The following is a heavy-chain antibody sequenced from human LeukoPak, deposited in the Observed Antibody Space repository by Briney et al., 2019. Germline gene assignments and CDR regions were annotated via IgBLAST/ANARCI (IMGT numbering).Heavy chain of an antibody. CDR1: GFTFSSYS. CDR3: ATRAVAAPY. CDR2: IYSGGNT. V-gene: IGHV3-66*01. J-gene: IGHJ4*02. D-gene: IGHD6-19*01. Sequence: GGSLRLSCAASGFTFSSYSMNWVRQAPGKGLEWVSLIYSGGNTQYADSVKGRFIIFRDSSKNTLYLQMNSLRVEDTAVYYCATRAVAAPYWGQGTLVTVSS.